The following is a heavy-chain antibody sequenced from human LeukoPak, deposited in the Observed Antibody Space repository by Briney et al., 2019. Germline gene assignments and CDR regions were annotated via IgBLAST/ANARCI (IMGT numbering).Heavy chain of an antibody. CDR2: ISSSSTYI. Sequence: GESLRLSCAVSGFTLSDYNMNWVRQAPGKGLEWVSSISSSSTYIYYADSLKGRFTIYRDNATNSLYLQMNSLRSEDTAVYFCARYSGSYRDDWGQGTMVTVSS. D-gene: IGHD1-26*01. CDR3: ARYSGSYRDD. J-gene: IGHJ4*03. V-gene: IGHV3-21*01. CDR1: GFTLSDYN.